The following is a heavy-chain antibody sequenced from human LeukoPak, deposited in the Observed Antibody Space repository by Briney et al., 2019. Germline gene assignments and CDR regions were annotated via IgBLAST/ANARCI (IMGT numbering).Heavy chain of an antibody. D-gene: IGHD2-2*01. Sequence: SETLSLTCTVSGGSISSYYWSWIRQPPGKGLEWIGYIYYSGSTNYNPSLKSRVTISVDTSKNQFSLKLSSVTAADTAVYYCARLGSTSSNIDYWGQGTLVTVSS. CDR2: IYYSGST. J-gene: IGHJ4*02. CDR3: ARLGSTSSNIDY. CDR1: GGSISSYY. V-gene: IGHV4-59*01.